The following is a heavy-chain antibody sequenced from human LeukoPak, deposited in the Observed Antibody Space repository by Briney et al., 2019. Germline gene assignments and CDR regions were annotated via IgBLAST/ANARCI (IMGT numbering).Heavy chain of an antibody. CDR1: GFTFSSYN. V-gene: IGHV3-48*01. CDR2: ITGSSSK. Sequence: GGSLRLSCAASGFTFSSYNMNWVRQAPGKGLEWVSQITGSSSKYYADSVRGRYTISRDNAENSLYLQMSSLRVEDTAVYYCARGVVVVPAAMAHWFDPWGQGTLVTVSS. J-gene: IGHJ5*02. D-gene: IGHD2-2*01. CDR3: ARGVVVVPAAMAHWFDP.